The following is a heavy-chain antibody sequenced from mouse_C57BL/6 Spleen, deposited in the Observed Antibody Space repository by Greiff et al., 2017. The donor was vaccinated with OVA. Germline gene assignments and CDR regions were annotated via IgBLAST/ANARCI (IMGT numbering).Heavy chain of an antibody. J-gene: IGHJ4*01. CDR2: IDPSDSET. V-gene: IGHV1-52*01. D-gene: IGHD2-1*01. CDR3: ARSFPSYYGNYNYAMDY. CDR1: GYTFTSYW. Sequence: QVQLQQPGAELVRPGSSVKLSCKASGYTFTSYWMHWVKQRPIQGLEWIGNIDPSDSETHYNQKFKDKATLTVDKSSSTAYMQLSSLTSEDSAVYYCARSFPSYYGNYNYAMDYWGQGTSVTVSS.